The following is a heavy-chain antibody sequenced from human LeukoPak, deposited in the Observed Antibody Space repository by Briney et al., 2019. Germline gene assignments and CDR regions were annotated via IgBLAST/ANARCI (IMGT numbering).Heavy chain of an antibody. Sequence: GASVKVSCKASGGTFSSYAISWVRQAPGQGLEWMGGIIPIFGTANYAQKFQGRVTITADKSTSTAYMELSSLRSEDTAVYYCARGLTTVVYYFDYWGQGTLVTVSS. CDR2: IIPIFGTA. CDR1: GGTFSSYA. CDR3: ARGLTTVVYYFDY. V-gene: IGHV1-69*06. D-gene: IGHD4-23*01. J-gene: IGHJ4*02.